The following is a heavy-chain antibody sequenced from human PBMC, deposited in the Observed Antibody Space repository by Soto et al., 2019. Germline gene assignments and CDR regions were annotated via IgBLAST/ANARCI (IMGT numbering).Heavy chain of an antibody. J-gene: IGHJ4*02. CDR1: GYTFTTYG. D-gene: IGHD4-17*01. CDR2: ISCYNGNT. V-gene: IGHV1-18*01. Sequence: ASVKVSCKASGYTFTTYGITWVRQAPGQGLEWMGWISCYNGNTNYAQKFPGRVTMTTDTSTKTAYMELRSLRSDDTAMYYCARDYGDYGGFDYWGQGTLVTVSS. CDR3: ARDYGDYGGFDY.